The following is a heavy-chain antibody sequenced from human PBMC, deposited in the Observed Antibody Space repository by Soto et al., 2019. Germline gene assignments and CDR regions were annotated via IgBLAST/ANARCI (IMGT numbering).Heavy chain of an antibody. Sequence: SVKVSCKASGGTFSSYTISWVRQAPGQGLEWMGRIIPILGIANYAQKFQGRVTITADKSTSTAYMELSSLRSEDTSVYYCARGSSSWYLDWFDPWGQGTLVTVSS. V-gene: IGHV1-69*02. CDR2: IIPILGIA. CDR1: GGTFSSYT. D-gene: IGHD6-13*01. CDR3: ARGSSSWYLDWFDP. J-gene: IGHJ5*02.